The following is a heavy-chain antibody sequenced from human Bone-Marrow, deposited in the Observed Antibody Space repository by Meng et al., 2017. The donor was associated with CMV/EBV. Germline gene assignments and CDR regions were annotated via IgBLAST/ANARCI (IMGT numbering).Heavy chain of an antibody. D-gene: IGHD2-2*01. Sequence: QVQLVKSGAEVKKPGASVKVSCKVSGYTLTEFSMHWVRQAPGKGLEWMGGFDPEDGETIYAQKFQGRVTMTEDTSTDTAYMELSSLRSEDTAVYYCATVGEYPYYFDYWGQGTLVTVSS. V-gene: IGHV1-24*01. J-gene: IGHJ4*02. CDR3: ATVGEYPYYFDY. CDR1: GYTLTEFS. CDR2: FDPEDGET.